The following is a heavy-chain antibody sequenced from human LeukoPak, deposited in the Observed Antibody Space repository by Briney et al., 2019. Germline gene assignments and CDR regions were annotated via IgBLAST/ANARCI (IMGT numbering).Heavy chain of an antibody. D-gene: IGHD3-22*01. CDR2: ISSSSSYI. CDR1: GFTFSSYS. J-gene: IGHJ4*02. V-gene: IGHV3-21*01. CDR3: AREGLRYYYDSSGYYAFDY. Sequence: GGSLRLSCAASGFTFSSYSMNWARQAPGKGLEWVPSISSSSSYIYYADSVKGRFTISRDNAKNSLYLQMNSLRAEDTAVYYCAREGLRYYYDSSGYYAFDYWGQGTLVTVSS.